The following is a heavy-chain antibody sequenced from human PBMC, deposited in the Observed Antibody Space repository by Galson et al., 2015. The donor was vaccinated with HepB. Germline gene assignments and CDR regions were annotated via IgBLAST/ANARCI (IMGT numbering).Heavy chain of an antibody. V-gene: IGHV1-46*03. J-gene: IGHJ4*02. CDR2: INPSGGGT. D-gene: IGHD5-24*01. Sequence: SVKVSCKASGYTFTRYFMQWVRQAPGQGLEWMGLINPSGGGTNYAQKFQGRVTMTRDMSTSTVYMELSGLRSEDTAVFYCASQGGGEMATTSQFDYWGQGTLLPVSS. CDR1: GYTFTRYF. CDR3: ASQGGGEMATTSQFDY.